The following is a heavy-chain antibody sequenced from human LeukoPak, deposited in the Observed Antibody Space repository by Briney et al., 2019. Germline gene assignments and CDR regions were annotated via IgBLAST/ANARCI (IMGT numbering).Heavy chain of an antibody. CDR3: ARAVKDWGPSDAFDI. V-gene: IGHV6-1*01. J-gene: IGHJ3*02. CDR1: GDSVSSNSAA. Sequence: SQTLSLTCAISGDSVSSNSAAWNWVRQSPSRGLEWLGRTYYRSKWFNDYAVSVKSRITINPDTSKNQFSLQLNSVTPEDTAVYYCARAVKDWGPSDAFDIWGQGTMVTVSS. D-gene: IGHD7-27*01. CDR2: TYYRSKWFN.